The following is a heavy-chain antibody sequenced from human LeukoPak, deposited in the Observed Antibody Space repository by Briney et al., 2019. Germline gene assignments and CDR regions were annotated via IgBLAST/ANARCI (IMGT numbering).Heavy chain of an antibody. V-gene: IGHV3-30*04. D-gene: IGHD2-2*01. Sequence: GRSLRLSCATSGFTFSSYAFYWIRQAPGKGLEWLTLISYDGNDKYYADSVKGRFSISRDNSKSMVFLQMNSLRAEDTAVYFCVREHYSLADPYCSTSSCHFPTFDSWGLGTLVTVSS. CDR2: ISYDGNDK. CDR1: GFTFSSYA. J-gene: IGHJ4*02. CDR3: VREHYSLADPYCSTSSCHFPTFDS.